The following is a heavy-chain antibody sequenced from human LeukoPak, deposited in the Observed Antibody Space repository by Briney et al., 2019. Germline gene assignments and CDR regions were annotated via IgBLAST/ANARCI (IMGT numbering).Heavy chain of an antibody. Sequence: ASVKVSCKASGYTFTSYGISWVRQAPGQGLEWMGWISAYNGNTNYAQKLQGRVTMTTDTSTSTAYMELRSLRSDDTAVYYCARGQRSVRYYCDSSGDYYFDYWGQGTLVTVSS. CDR3: ARGQRSVRYYCDSSGDYYFDY. J-gene: IGHJ4*02. CDR1: GYTFTSYG. V-gene: IGHV1-18*01. CDR2: ISAYNGNT. D-gene: IGHD3-22*01.